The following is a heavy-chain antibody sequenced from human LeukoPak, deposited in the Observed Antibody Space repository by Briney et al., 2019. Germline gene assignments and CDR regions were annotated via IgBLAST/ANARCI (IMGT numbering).Heavy chain of an antibody. CDR1: GLSFSSYG. CDR2: IRYDGSNK. CDR3: ARETEAFDC. V-gene: IGHV3-30*02. Sequence: GGSLRLSCAASGLSFSSYGIHWVRQAPGKGLEWVAFIRYDGSNKYYADTVQGRFTISRDNSKNTLYLQMNSLRVEDTAVYYCARETEAFDCWGQGTLVTVSS. J-gene: IGHJ4*02.